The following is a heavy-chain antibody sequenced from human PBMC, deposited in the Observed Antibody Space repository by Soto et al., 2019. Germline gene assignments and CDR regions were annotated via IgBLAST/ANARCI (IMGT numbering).Heavy chain of an antibody. CDR1: GYTFTDYA. Sequence: QVQLVQSGVEVKKPGASVKVSCKASGYTFTDYAISWVRQAPGRGLEWMGWVNTYNGNPNYAQIFQGRVTMTTDTSTDTDYMELRSLKSDDSAVYYGARDSQYSTSWQRFDSWGQGTLVTVSS. J-gene: IGHJ4*02. CDR2: VNTYNGNP. D-gene: IGHD6-13*01. V-gene: IGHV1-18*01. CDR3: ARDSQYSTSWQRFDS.